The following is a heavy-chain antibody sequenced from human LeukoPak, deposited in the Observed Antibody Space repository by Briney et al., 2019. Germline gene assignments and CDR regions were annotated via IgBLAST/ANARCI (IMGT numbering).Heavy chain of an antibody. CDR3: ARAYYDFWSGSSEGQYFDY. J-gene: IGHJ4*02. CDR2: IYYSGST. V-gene: IGHV4-39*01. CDR1: GGPISSSSYY. Sequence: SETLPLTCTVSGGPISSSSYYWGWIRQPPGKGLEWIGSIYYSGSTYYNPSLKSRVTISVDTSKNQFSLKLSSVTAADTAVYYCARAYYDFWSGSSEGQYFDYWGQGTLVTVSS. D-gene: IGHD3-3*01.